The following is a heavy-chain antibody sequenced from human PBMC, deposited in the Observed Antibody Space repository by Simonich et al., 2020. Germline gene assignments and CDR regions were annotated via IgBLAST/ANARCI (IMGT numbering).Heavy chain of an antibody. D-gene: IGHD5-18*01. J-gene: IGHJ4*02. CDR2: ISSCSIYI. CDR1: GFTFSSYS. Sequence: EVQLVESGGGLVKPGGSLRLSCAASGFTFSSYSMNWVRQAPVKGLEWGSHISSCSIYIYYANSVKGRFTISRDNAKNSLYLQMNSLRAEDTALYYCARDVDTAMVFDYWGQGTLVTVSS. V-gene: IGHV3-21*01. CDR3: ARDVDTAMVFDY.